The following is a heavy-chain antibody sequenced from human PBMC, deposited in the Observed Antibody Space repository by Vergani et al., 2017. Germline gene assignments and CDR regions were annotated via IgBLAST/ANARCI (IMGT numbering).Heavy chain of an antibody. V-gene: IGHV3-23*01. J-gene: IGHJ6*03. CDR1: GFTFSSHA. Sequence: EVQLLQSEGAVVQPGGSLRLSWVASGFTFSSHAMSWVRQGHGQGLEWVSSIKNTGDSTHYADSVKGRFTISRDNSKNTLYLQMNSLRAEDTAVYYCAKAGIVVPAAITGIRAYYYYYMDVWGKGTTVTVSS. CDR2: IKNTGDST. CDR3: AKAGIVVPAAITGIRAYYYYYMDV. D-gene: IGHD2-2*01.